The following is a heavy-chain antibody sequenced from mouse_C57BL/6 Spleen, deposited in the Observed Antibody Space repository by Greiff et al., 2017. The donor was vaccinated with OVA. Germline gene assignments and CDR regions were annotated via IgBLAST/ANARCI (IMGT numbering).Heavy chain of an antibody. CDR1: GYTFTSYW. CDR3: ARWGYGSAYDGMDY. J-gene: IGHJ4*01. V-gene: IGHV1-50*01. D-gene: IGHD1-1*01. Sequence: QVQLQQPGAELVKPGASVTLSCKASGYTFTSYWMQWVQQRPGQGLEWIGEIDPSDSYTNYNQKFKGKATLTVDTSSSTAYVQLNSLTPEDSAVDNCARWGYGSAYDGMDYWGQGTSVTVSA. CDR2: IDPSDSYT.